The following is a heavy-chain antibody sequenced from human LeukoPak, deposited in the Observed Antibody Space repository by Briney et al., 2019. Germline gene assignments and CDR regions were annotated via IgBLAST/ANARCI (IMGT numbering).Heavy chain of an antibody. CDR3: ARRDGSGYYALDY. J-gene: IGHJ4*02. V-gene: IGHV3-23*01. Sequence: GGSLRLSCAASGFXFSNYAISWVRQAPGKGLEWVSDLGGRGVLTYYADSVRGRFTVSRDSSKNTFYLQMNSLRAEDTAVYYCARRDGSGYYALDYWGQGFLVTVSS. CDR1: GFXFSNYA. CDR2: LGGRGVLT. D-gene: IGHD3-22*01.